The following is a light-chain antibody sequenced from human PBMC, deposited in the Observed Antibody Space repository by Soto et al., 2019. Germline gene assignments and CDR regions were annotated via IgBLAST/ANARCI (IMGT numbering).Light chain of an antibody. Sequence: DIQKTKPPSTLSASLGDRVTITCRAIQSISSWLAWYQXKXGXXPKLXIYKASSLETGVTSRLGGSGXASEFTLTISSQQPDDFAAYYCEQYNTWIFGQGMKGDTK. CDR3: EQYNTWI. J-gene: IGKJ1*01. V-gene: IGKV1-5*03. CDR1: QSISSW. CDR2: KAS.